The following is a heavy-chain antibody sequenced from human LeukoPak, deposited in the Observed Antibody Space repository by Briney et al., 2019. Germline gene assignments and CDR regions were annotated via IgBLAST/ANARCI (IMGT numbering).Heavy chain of an antibody. CDR1: VFTFSIYA. CDR2: ISYDGSNK. Sequence: QPGGSLRLSCAASVFTFSIYAMHCVRDAPGKGLEWGAVISYDGSNKYYADSVKGRFTISRDNSKNTLYLQMNSLRAEDTAVYYCARGEYSYGYEYGMAVWGQGTTVTVSS. D-gene: IGHD5-18*01. V-gene: IGHV3-30-3*01. CDR3: ARGEYSYGYEYGMAV. J-gene: IGHJ6*02.